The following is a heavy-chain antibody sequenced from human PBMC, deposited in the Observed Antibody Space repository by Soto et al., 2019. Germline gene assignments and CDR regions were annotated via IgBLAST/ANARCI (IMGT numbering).Heavy chain of an antibody. D-gene: IGHD2-15*01. CDR1: GFTFSSYA. CDR2: ISYDGSNE. CDR3: ARDRGSGGGWNYYGMDL. J-gene: IGHJ6*02. Sequence: QVQLVESGGGVVQPGRSLRLSCAASGFTFSSYAMHWVRQAPGKGLEWVAVISYDGSNEYYADSVKGRFTISRDNSKNTLYLQMNSLRAEDTAVCYCARDRGSGGGWNYYGMDLWGQGTTVTVSS. V-gene: IGHV3-30-3*01.